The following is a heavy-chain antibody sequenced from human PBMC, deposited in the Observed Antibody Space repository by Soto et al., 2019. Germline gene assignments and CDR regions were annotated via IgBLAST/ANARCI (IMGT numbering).Heavy chain of an antibody. D-gene: IGHD2-8*02. CDR1: GGSVSNTNW. V-gene: IGHV4-4*02. CDR3: ARDKITGLFDY. J-gene: IGHJ4*02. Sequence: PSQTLSLTCAASGGSVSNTNWWSWVRQSPGKGLEWIGDIYHIGSTNYNPSLLSRVTISVDTSKNEFSLKLTSVTAADTAVYYCARDKITGLFDYWGQGTLVTVSS. CDR2: IYHIGST.